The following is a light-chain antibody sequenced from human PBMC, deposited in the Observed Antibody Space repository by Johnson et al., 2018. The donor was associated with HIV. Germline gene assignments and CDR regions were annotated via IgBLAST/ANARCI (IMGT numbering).Light chain of an antibody. J-gene: IGLJ1*01. V-gene: IGLV1-51*02. Sequence: QSVLTQPPSVSAAPGQKVTISCSGSSSNIGNNYVSWYQQLPGTAPKLLIYENNKRPSGIPDRFSGSKSGTSPTLGITGLHTGDEADYYCGTWDNSLSTGGVFGTGTKVTVL. CDR3: GTWDNSLSTGGV. CDR2: ENN. CDR1: SSNIGNNY.